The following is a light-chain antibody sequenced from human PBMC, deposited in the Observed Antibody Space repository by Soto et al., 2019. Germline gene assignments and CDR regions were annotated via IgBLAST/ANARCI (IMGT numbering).Light chain of an antibody. CDR1: QSVSSY. CDR2: DAS. V-gene: IGKV3-11*01. CDR3: QKRSNWPSIT. Sequence: EIVLTQSPATLSLSPGERATLSCRASQSVSSYLAWYQQKPGQAPRLLIYDASNRATGIPARFSGSGSGTDFNLTISSLEPEDFAVYYCQKRSNWPSITFGQGTRLEIK. J-gene: IGKJ5*01.